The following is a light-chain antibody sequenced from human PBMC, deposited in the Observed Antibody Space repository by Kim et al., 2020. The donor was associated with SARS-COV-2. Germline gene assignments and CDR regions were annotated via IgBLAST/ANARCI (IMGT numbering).Light chain of an antibody. Sequence: SASPGERATLSCRASQSVTTNLAWYQQKPGQAPRLLMYAASTRATGFPARFSGSGSGTEFTLTISSLQSEDFAVYSCQQYNNWPYTFGQGTKLEI. CDR2: AAS. V-gene: IGKV3-15*01. CDR1: QSVTTN. J-gene: IGKJ2*01. CDR3: QQYNNWPYT.